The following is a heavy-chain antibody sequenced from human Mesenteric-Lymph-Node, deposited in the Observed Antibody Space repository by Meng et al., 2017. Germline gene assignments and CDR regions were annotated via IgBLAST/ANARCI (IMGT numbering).Heavy chain of an antibody. CDR1: GYTFTSYA. D-gene: IGHD3-3*01. V-gene: IGHV1-3*01. Sequence: ASVKVSCKASGYTFTSYAMHWVRQAPGQRLEWMGWINAGNGNTKYSQKFQGRVTITRDTSASTAYMELSSLRSEDTAVYYCARDLLSRKTYYDFWSGPAGDGMDVWGQGTTVTVSS. J-gene: IGHJ6*02. CDR2: INAGNGNT. CDR3: ARDLLSRKTYYDFWSGPAGDGMDV.